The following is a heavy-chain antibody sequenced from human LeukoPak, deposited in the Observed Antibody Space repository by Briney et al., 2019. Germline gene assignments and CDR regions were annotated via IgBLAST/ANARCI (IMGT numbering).Heavy chain of an antibody. V-gene: IGHV1-69*13. D-gene: IGHD2-2*01. CDR2: IIPIFGTA. CDR3: ARDLGSVPRYCSSTSCSYFDY. CDR1: GGTFSSYA. J-gene: IGHJ4*02. Sequence: ASVKVSCKASGGTFSSYAISWVRQAPGQGLEWMGGIIPIFGTANYAQKFQGRVTITADESTSTAYMELSSLRSEDTAVYYCARDLGSVPRYCSSTSCSYFDYWGQGTLVTVSS.